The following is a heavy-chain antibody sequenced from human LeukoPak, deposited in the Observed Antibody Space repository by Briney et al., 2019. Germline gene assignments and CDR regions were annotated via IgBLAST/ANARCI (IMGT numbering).Heavy chain of an antibody. CDR3: ARDRGYSYGDAFDI. V-gene: IGHV3-11*01. Sequence: PGGSLRLPCAASGFTFSDYYMSWIRQAPGKGLEWVSYISSSGSTIYYADSVKGRFTISRDNAKNSLYLQMNSLRAEDTAVFYCARDRGYSYGDAFDIWGQGTMVTVSS. CDR1: GFTFSDYY. D-gene: IGHD5-18*01. J-gene: IGHJ3*02. CDR2: ISSSGSTI.